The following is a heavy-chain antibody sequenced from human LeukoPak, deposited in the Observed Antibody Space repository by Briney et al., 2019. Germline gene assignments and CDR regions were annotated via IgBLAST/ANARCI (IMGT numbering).Heavy chain of an antibody. Sequence: GGSLRLSCAASGFTFSSYSMNWVRQAPGKGLEWVSSISSSSSYIYYADSVKGRFTISRDNAKNSLYLQMNSLRAEDTAVYYCARGAPPAAMCFDYWGQGALVTVSS. J-gene: IGHJ4*02. CDR1: GFTFSSYS. CDR2: ISSSSSYI. V-gene: IGHV3-21*01. CDR3: ARGAPPAAMCFDY. D-gene: IGHD2-2*01.